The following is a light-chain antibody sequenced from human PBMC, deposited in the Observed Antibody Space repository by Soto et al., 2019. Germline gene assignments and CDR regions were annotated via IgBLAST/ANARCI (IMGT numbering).Light chain of an antibody. V-gene: IGKV1-5*03. Sequence: DIQMTQSPSTLSASVGARVTITCRASHSISSWLAWYQQKPGKAPKLLIYKAPSLESGVPSRFSGSGSGTEFTLTISSLQPDDFATYYCQQYNSYSTFGQGTKLEIK. CDR2: KAP. CDR1: HSISSW. CDR3: QQYNSYST. J-gene: IGKJ2*01.